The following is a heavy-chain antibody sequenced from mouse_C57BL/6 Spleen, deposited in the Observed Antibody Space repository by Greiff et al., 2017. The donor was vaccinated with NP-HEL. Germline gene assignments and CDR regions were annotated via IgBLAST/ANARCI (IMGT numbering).Heavy chain of an antibody. CDR3: AKHYYGSSNYFDY. V-gene: IGHV1-69*01. CDR2: IDPSDSYT. D-gene: IGHD1-1*01. CDR1: GYTFTSYW. J-gene: IGHJ2*01. Sequence: QVQLQQPGAELVMPGASVKLSCKASGYTFTSYWMHWVKQRPGQGLEWIGEIDPSDSYTNYNQKFKGKSTLTVDKCSSTAYMQLSSLTSEDSAVYYCAKHYYGSSNYFDYWGQGTTLTVYS.